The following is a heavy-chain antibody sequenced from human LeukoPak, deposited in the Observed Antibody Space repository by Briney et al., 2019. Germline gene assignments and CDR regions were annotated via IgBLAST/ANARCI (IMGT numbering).Heavy chain of an antibody. CDR3: ARHVPSTIFFNWFDP. Sequence: PSETLSLTXTVSGGSINRSSRYYWGWIRQPPGKGREWIGSIFYSGSTYYNPSLKSRVTISVDTSNNQFSLKLTSVTAADTAVYYCARHVPSTIFFNWFDPWGQGTLVTVSS. CDR2: IFYSGST. CDR1: GGSINRSSRYY. J-gene: IGHJ5*02. V-gene: IGHV4-39*01. D-gene: IGHD3-3*01.